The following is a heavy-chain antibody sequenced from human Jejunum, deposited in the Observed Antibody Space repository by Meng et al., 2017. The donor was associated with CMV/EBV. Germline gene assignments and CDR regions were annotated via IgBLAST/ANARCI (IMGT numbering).Heavy chain of an antibody. V-gene: IGHV1-2*02. CDR3: AAVTYSDYDDFDY. CDR1: GYTFSGHY. D-gene: IGHD5-12*01. J-gene: IGHJ4*02. Sequence: SGYTFSGHYITWVRQAPGQGLEWMGWMYPNSGGTNYAQKFQGRVTMTRDTSISTAYMELSRLRSDDSAVYYCAAVTYSDYDDFDYWGQGTRVTVSS. CDR2: MYPNSGGT.